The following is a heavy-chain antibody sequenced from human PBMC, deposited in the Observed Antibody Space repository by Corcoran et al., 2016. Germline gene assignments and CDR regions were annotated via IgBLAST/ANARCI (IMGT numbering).Heavy chain of an antibody. D-gene: IGHD6-19*01. CDR3: ERSTGYSSCRGIIDY. Sequence: QVQLVQSGAEVKKPGASGKVSCAASGSTFTGYYMHWMRQAPGQGLEWMGWINPNSGGPNYAQKFQGRVTMTRDTSSRTAYMEMSRLRADDTAVYCWERSTGYSSCRGIIDYGGQGTLVTVSS. J-gene: IGHJ4*02. CDR2: INPNSGGP. CDR1: GSTFTGYY. V-gene: IGHV1-2*02.